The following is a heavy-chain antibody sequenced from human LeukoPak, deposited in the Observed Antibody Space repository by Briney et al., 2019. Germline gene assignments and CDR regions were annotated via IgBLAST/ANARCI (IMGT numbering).Heavy chain of an antibody. CDR3: ASSGWRRAFDY. CDR1: GYTFTSYY. D-gene: IGHD6-25*01. CDR2: INPSGGST. Sequence: ASVKVSCKASGYTFTSYYTHWVRQAPGQGLEWMGIINPSGGSTSYAQKFQGRVTMTRDTSTSTVYMELSSLRSEDTAVYYCASSGWRRAFDYWGQGTLVTVSS. J-gene: IGHJ4*02. V-gene: IGHV1-46*01.